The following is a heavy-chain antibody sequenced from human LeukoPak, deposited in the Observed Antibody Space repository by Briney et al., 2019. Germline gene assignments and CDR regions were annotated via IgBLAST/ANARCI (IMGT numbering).Heavy chain of an antibody. Sequence: SETLSLTCAVYGESYSNYYWSWLRQSPGKGLEWIGEINDGGTINYSPSLMSRVTISVDKSKNQFSLKLSSVTAADTAVYYCARRWNYGRNYYIDVWGKGATVSVSS. CDR3: ARRWNYGRNYYIDV. D-gene: IGHD1-7*01. V-gene: IGHV4-34*01. CDR2: INDGGTI. CDR1: GESYSNYY. J-gene: IGHJ6*03.